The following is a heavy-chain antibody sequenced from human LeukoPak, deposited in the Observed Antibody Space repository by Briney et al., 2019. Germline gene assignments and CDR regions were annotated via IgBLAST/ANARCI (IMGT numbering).Heavy chain of an antibody. V-gene: IGHV3-33*01. CDR2: IWFDGSNK. J-gene: IGHJ3*02. CDR1: GFAFSTHV. Sequence: GGSLRLSCVASGFAFSTHVMHWVRQAPGKGLEGVAVIWFDGSNKYYGDSVKGRFTISRDNAKNTLYLQMNSLRAEDTAVYYCAREEYDFWSGSNDAFDIWGQGTIVTVSS. D-gene: IGHD3-3*01. CDR3: AREEYDFWSGSNDAFDI.